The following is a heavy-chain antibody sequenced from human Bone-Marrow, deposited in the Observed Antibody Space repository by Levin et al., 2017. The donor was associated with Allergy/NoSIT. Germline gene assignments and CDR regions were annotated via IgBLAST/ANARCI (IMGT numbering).Heavy chain of an antibody. CDR3: ARDAYTNDVYYGMDV. V-gene: IGHV3-74*01. J-gene: IGHJ6*02. Sequence: GGSLRLSCAASGFTFSSYWMHWVRQAPGKGLLWVARINTDGSSTSYADPVKGRFTISRDNAKNTLYLQMNSLRVEDTVVYYCARDAYTNDVYYGMDVWGQGTTVTVSS. D-gene: IGHD1-1*01. CDR2: INTDGSST. CDR1: GFTFSSYW.